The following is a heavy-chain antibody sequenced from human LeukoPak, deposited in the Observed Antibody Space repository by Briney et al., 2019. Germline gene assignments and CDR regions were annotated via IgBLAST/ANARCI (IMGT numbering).Heavy chain of an antibody. CDR2: ISYDGSNK. Sequence: GGSLRLSSAASGFTFSSYGMHWVRQAPGKWLGWVAVISYDGSNKYYADSVKGRFTISRDNSKNTLYLQMNSLRAEDTAVYYCTRDLGYSRSSFGMDVWGQGTTVTVSS. D-gene: IGHD6-6*01. CDR1: GFTFSSYG. CDR3: TRDLGYSRSSFGMDV. J-gene: IGHJ6*02. V-gene: IGHV3-30*03.